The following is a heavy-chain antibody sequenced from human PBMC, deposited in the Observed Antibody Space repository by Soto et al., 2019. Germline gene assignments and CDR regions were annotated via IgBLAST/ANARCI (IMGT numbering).Heavy chain of an antibody. CDR2: IKSKGGGETK. V-gene: IGHV3-15*07. CDR1: GLKFSDAW. J-gene: IGHJ4*02. CDR3: AWDNSGRFRTDH. D-gene: IGHD4-4*01. Sequence: EVQLVESGGGLVKPGDSLRLSCAVSGLKFSDAWMNWVRQAPGKGLEWVGRIKSKGGGETKGYAAPVKGRCASSRDDSRDTLYLQMNSLKIEATAVYYCAWDNSGRFRTDHWGQGTLVTVS.